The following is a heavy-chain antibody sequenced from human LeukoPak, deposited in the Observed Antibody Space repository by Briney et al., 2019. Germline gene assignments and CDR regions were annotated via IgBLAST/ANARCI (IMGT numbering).Heavy chain of an antibody. CDR2: IYYSGST. CDR1: GGSISSSSYY. J-gene: IGHJ4*02. V-gene: IGHV4-39*01. Sequence: PSETLSLTCTVSGGSISSSSYYWGWIRQPPGKGLEWIGSIYYSGSTYYNPSLKSRVTISVDTFKNQFSLKLSSVTAADTAVYYCARQKIFWSGYYPDYWGQGTLVTVSS. D-gene: IGHD3-3*01. CDR3: ARQKIFWSGYYPDY.